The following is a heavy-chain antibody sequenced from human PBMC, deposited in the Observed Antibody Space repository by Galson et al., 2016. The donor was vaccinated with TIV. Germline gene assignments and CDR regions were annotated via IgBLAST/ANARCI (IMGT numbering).Heavy chain of an antibody. V-gene: IGHV3-66*02. D-gene: IGHD3-16*01. CDR2: IYSGGDT. Sequence: SLRLSCAASGFTFDDYGMTWVRQAPGKGLEWVSTIYSGGDTYYADSVKGRFTISRDNSKNTLHLHMNSLRAEDTAVYYCARDRYYDASGYYYYYYGLDVWGQGTTVTVSS. J-gene: IGHJ6*02. CDR1: GFTFDDYG. CDR3: ARDRYYDASGYYYYYYGLDV.